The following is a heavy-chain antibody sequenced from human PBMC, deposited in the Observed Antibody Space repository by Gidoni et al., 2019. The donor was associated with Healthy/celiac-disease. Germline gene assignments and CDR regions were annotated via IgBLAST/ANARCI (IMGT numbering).Heavy chain of an antibody. CDR2: SSGSGGNT. D-gene: IGHD6-13*01. J-gene: IGHJ4*02. CDR3: AKDGYSSSLGAPDY. V-gene: IGHV3-23*01. CDR1: GFTFSNYA. Sequence: EVQLLESGGGLVQPGGSLRLSCAASGFTFSNYAMSWVRQAPGKGLEWVSGSSGSGGNTYYADSVEGRFTISRDNSKNTLYLQMNSLRAEEKAVYYCAKDGYSSSLGAPDYWGQGTLVTVSS.